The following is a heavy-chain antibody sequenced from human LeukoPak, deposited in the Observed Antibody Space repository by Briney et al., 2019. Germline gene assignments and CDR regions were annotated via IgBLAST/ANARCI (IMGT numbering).Heavy chain of an antibody. D-gene: IGHD3-10*01. CDR3: ATETGSSALSFDY. CDR1: GLTFNSYE. J-gene: IGHJ4*02. Sequence: GGSLRLSCAASGLTFNSYEMNWVRQAPGKGLEWVSVIYSGGNTYYADSVKGRFTISRDNSKNTVYLQMNSLRVEDTAVYYCATETGSSALSFDYWGQGTLVTVSS. CDR2: IYSGGNT. V-gene: IGHV3-53*01.